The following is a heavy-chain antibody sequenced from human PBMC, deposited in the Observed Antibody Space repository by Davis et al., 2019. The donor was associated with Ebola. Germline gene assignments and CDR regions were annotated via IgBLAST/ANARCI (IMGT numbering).Heavy chain of an antibody. J-gene: IGHJ4*02. D-gene: IGHD3-22*01. V-gene: IGHV4-31*03. CDR3: ARSAYYYDSSGYYGVIHLDY. CDR1: GGSISSGGYY. Sequence: MPSETLSLTCTVSGGSISSGGYYWSWIRQHPGKGLEWIGYIYYSGSTYHNPSLKSRVTISVDTSKNQFSLKLSSVTAADTAVYYCARSAYYYDSSGYYGVIHLDYWGQGTLVTVSS. CDR2: IYYSGST.